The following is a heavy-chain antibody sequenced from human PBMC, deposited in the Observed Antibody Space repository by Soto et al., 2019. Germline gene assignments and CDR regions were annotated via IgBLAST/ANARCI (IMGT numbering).Heavy chain of an antibody. Sequence: KPSETLSLTCTVSGGSISSISHWWNWVRQSPGKGLEWIGESHHTGSTNYNPSLKSRVIISVDKSKNEFSLKLSYLTAADTAVYYCARKEEYGNSHFGYWGRGTLVTVSS. J-gene: IGHJ4*02. CDR2: SHHTGST. V-gene: IGHV4-4*02. CDR1: GGSISSISHW. CDR3: ARKEEYGNSHFGY. D-gene: IGHD3-10*01.